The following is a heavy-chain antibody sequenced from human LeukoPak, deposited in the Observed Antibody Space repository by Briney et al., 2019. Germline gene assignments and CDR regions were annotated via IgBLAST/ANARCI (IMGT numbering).Heavy chain of an antibody. V-gene: IGHV4-38-2*01. CDR2: IYHTGTA. CDR3: ARGNLFDS. J-gene: IGHJ5*01. D-gene: IGHD4-23*01. Sequence: SETLSLTCGVSGYSIASGYYWGWIRQPPGKGQEWIGSIYHTGTAYYNPSLQSRVTISVDTSKNQFSLKLTSMTATDTGFYYCARGNLFDSWGQGTLVTVSS. CDR1: GYSIASGYY.